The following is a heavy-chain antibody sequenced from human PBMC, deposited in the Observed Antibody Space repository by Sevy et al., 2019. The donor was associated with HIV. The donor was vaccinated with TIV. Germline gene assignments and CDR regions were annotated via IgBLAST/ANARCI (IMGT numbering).Heavy chain of an antibody. CDR2: ISGSSNTK. Sequence: GGSLRLSCAASGFTFSSYSMNWVRQAPGKGLEWVSYISGSSNTKYYADSVKGRFTISRVNAKNSLYLQMNSLRAEDTAVYYCARDPEQLVGNYFDYWGQGTPVTVSS. CDR1: GFTFSSYS. J-gene: IGHJ4*02. D-gene: IGHD6-13*01. V-gene: IGHV3-48*01. CDR3: ARDPEQLVGNYFDY.